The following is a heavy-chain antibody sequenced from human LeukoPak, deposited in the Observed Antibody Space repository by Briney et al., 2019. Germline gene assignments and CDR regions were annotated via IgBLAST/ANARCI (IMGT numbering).Heavy chain of an antibody. D-gene: IGHD2-2*01. CDR3: ARDPRPLVVPAASQAGWFDP. Sequence: PGGSLRLSCAASGFTFSSYAMHWVRQAPGKGLEWVAVISYDGSNKYYADSVKGRFTISRDNSKNTLYLQMNSLRAEDTAVYYCARDPRPLVVPAASQAGWFDPWGQGTLVTVSS. J-gene: IGHJ5*02. CDR1: GFTFSSYA. CDR2: ISYDGSNK. V-gene: IGHV3-30-3*01.